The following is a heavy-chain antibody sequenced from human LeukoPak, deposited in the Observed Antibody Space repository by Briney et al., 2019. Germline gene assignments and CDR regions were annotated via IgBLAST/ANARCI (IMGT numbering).Heavy chain of an antibody. CDR3: ATTSYGDYSNDY. CDR1: GFTFSTYS. CDR2: ISSGSSYI. D-gene: IGHD4-17*01. Sequence: GGSLRLSCAASGFTFSTYSMNWVHQAPGKGLEWVSSISSGSSYIYYADSVKGRFTISRDNAKNSLYLQMNSLRAEDTAVYYCATTSYGDYSNDYWGQGTLVTVSS. J-gene: IGHJ4*02. V-gene: IGHV3-21*01.